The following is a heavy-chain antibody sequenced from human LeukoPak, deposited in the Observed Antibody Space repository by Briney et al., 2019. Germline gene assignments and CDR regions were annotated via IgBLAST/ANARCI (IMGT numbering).Heavy chain of an antibody. D-gene: IGHD3-3*01. CDR1: GFTLSGND. Sequence: PGGSLRLSCAASGFTLSGNDMHWVRQVTGKGLEWVSGIIIAGDTYYPDSVEGRSSISRENAKNSLYLQMNSLRAEDTAVYYCARGRHISGYYSTFFDYWGQGALVTVSS. J-gene: IGHJ4*02. CDR2: IIIAGDT. CDR3: ARGRHISGYYSTFFDY. V-gene: IGHV3-13*01.